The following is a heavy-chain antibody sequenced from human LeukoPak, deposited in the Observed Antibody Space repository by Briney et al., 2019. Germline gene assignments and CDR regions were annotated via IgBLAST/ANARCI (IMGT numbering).Heavy chain of an antibody. CDR3: ARVEGVLTGTDYYYYYYMDV. CDR2: INTNTGNP. V-gene: IGHV7-4-1*02. Sequence: ASVKVSCKASGYTFTSYAMNWVRQAPGQGLEWMGWINTNTGNPTYAQGFTGRFVFSLDTSVSTAYLQISSLKAEDTAVYYCARVEGVLTGTDYYYYYYMDVWGKGTTVTVSS. D-gene: IGHD1-14*01. CDR1: GYTFTSYA. J-gene: IGHJ6*03.